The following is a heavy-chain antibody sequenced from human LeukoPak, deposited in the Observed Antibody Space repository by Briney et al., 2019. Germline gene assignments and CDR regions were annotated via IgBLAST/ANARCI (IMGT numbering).Heavy chain of an antibody. Sequence: ASVKVSCKASGYTFNTYGITWVRQAPGQGLEWMGWISGYNGKTKYAQKFQGRVTMTEDTSTDTAYMEMSSLRSEDTAVYYCATPSGIAAAGTDAFDIWGQGTMVTVSS. V-gene: IGHV1-18*01. CDR2: ISGYNGKT. CDR3: ATPSGIAAAGTDAFDI. D-gene: IGHD6-13*01. CDR1: GYTFNTYG. J-gene: IGHJ3*02.